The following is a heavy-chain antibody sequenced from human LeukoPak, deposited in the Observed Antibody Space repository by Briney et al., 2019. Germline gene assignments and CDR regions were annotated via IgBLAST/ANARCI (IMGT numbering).Heavy chain of an antibody. D-gene: IGHD3-22*01. Sequence: GGSLRLSCTASGFTFSSNAMSWVRQAPGKGLEWVSPMSGSVDSTYYADSVKGPFTISRDTSKNTLYLQMNSLRAEDTDVYYCAKPRPHYYDSSGFYSYFDYWGQGTLVTVSS. V-gene: IGHV3-23*01. J-gene: IGHJ4*02. CDR3: AKPRPHYYDSSGFYSYFDY. CDR1: GFTFSSNA. CDR2: MSGSVDST.